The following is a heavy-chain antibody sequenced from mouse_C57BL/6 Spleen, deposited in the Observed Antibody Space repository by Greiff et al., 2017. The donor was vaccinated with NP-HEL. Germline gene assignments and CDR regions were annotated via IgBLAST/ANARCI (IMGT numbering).Heavy chain of an antibody. CDR3: AKLITTVVADPYYFDY. CDR1: GFTFSSYA. D-gene: IGHD1-1*01. Sequence: EVQGVESGGGLVKPGGSLKLSCAASGFTFSSYAMSWVRQTPEKRLEWVATISDGGSYTYYPDNVKGRFTISRDNAKNNLYLQMSHLKSEDTAMYYFAKLITTVVADPYYFDYWGQGTTLTVSS. CDR2: ISDGGSYT. J-gene: IGHJ2*01. V-gene: IGHV5-4*01.